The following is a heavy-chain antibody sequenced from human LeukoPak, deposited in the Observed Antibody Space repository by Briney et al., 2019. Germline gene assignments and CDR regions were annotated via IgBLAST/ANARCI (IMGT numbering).Heavy chain of an antibody. CDR2: FDPEDGET. D-gene: IGHD6-19*01. V-gene: IGHV1-24*01. CDR1: GYTLTELS. CDR3: ATGTIAVPGTNTFDY. Sequence: ASVKVSCKLSGYTLTELSMHWVRQTPGKGLEWMGGFDPEDGETVYAQKFQGRVTMTEDTSADTAYMELTSLRSEDTAVYYCATGTIAVPGTNTFDYWGQGTLVTVSS. J-gene: IGHJ4*02.